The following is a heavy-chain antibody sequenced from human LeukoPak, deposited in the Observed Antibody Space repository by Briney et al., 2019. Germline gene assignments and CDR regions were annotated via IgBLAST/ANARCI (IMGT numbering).Heavy chain of an antibody. Sequence: GGSLRLSCAASGFTFSDYYMSWIRQAPGKGLEWVGRIKSKTHGGTTDYAAPVKGRFTISRDDSKNTLYLQMNSLKTEDTAVYYCARGRLNWFDPWGQGTLVTVSS. CDR2: IKSKTHGGTT. CDR3: ARGRLNWFDP. V-gene: IGHV3-15*01. CDR1: GFTFSDYY. J-gene: IGHJ5*02.